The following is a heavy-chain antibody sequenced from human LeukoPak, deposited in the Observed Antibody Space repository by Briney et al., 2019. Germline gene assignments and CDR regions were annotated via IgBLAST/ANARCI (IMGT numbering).Heavy chain of an antibody. Sequence: GGSLRLSCAASGFTVSSNYMSWVRQAPGKGLEWISIIYSGGSTYYADSVKGRFTISRDNSKNTLYLQMNSLRAEDTAVYYCAKEQWLVRSDYWGQGTLVTVSS. D-gene: IGHD6-19*01. CDR3: AKEQWLVRSDY. CDR2: IYSGGST. V-gene: IGHV3-53*05. J-gene: IGHJ4*02. CDR1: GFTVSSNY.